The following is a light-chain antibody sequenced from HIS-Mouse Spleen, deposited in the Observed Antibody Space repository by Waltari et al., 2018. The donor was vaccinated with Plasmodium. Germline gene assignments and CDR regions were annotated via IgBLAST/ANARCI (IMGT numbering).Light chain of an antibody. J-gene: IGKJ4*01. CDR3: QQRSNWPRVLT. V-gene: IGKV3-11*01. Sequence: EIVLTQSPATLSLSPGERATLPCRANQSVSSYLAWYQQKPGQAPRLLIYDASNRATGIPARFSGSGSGTDFTLTISSLEPEDFAVYYCQQRSNWPRVLTFGGGTKVEIK. CDR2: DAS. CDR1: QSVSSY.